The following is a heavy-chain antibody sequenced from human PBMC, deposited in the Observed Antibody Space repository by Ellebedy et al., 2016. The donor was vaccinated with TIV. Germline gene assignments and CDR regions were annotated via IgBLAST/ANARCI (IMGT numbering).Heavy chain of an antibody. CDR3: ARLPHGSVFGYFDY. V-gene: IGHV4-59*01. D-gene: IGHD2-2*03. CDR1: GGSISSDF. J-gene: IGHJ4*02. CDR2: MEYRGHM. Sequence: MPSETLSLICTVSGGSISSDFWGWFRQPPGEGLEWIGYMEYRGHMNHNPSLKSRVTISLDTSKNQFALKLTSVTAADTAVYYCARLPHGSVFGYFDYWGQGTLVTVSS.